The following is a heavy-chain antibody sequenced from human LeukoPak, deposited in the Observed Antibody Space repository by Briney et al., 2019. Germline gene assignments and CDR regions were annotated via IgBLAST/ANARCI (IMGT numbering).Heavy chain of an antibody. CDR1: GYTFTGYY. CDR2: INPNSGGT. V-gene: IGHV1-2*02. J-gene: IGHJ4*02. Sequence: GASVKVSCKASGYTFTGYYMHWVRQAPGQGLEWMGWINPNSGGTNYAQKFQGRVTVTRDTSISTAYMELSTLRSDDTAVYHCARGGEYSRSSSTYWGQGTLVTVSS. D-gene: IGHD6-6*01. CDR3: ARGGEYSRSSSTY.